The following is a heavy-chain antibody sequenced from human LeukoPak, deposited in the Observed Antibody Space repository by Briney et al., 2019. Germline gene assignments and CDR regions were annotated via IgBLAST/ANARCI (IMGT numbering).Heavy chain of an antibody. J-gene: IGHJ4*02. CDR3: AAATDRSGYLLTR. D-gene: IGHD3-22*01. CDR2: IVVGSGNT. CDR1: GFTFTSSA. Sequence: TSVKVSCKASGFTFTSSAVQWVRQARGQRLEWIGWIVVGSGNTNYAQKFQERVTITRDMSTSTAYMELSSLRSEGTAVYYCAAATDRSGYLLTRWGQGTLVTVSS. V-gene: IGHV1-58*01.